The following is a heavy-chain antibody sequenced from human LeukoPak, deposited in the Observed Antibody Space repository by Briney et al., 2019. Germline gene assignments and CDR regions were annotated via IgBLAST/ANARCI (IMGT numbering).Heavy chain of an antibody. D-gene: IGHD3-16*01. CDR3: AREIPRFGI. CDR1: GFTVSSNY. Sequence: PGGSLRLSCAASGFTVSSNYMSWVRQAPGKGLEWVSSIYIGGSTYYADSVKGRFTISRDNPNNTLYLQMHSLRAEDTAVYYCAREIPRFGIGGQGARVTVS. V-gene: IGHV3-66*01. CDR2: IYIGGST. J-gene: IGHJ4*02.